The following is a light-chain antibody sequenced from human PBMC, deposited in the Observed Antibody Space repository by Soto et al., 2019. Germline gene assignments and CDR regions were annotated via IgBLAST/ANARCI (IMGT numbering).Light chain of an antibody. CDR3: KQYNNWPRT. CDR1: QSVGSN. Sequence: EIVMTQSPATLSVSPGERATLSCRASQSVGSNLAWYQQKPGQAPRLLIYGASTRATGIPARFSGSGSGTEFTLTISSLQSEDFAVYYCKQYNNWPRTFGQGTKLEIK. J-gene: IGKJ2*01. V-gene: IGKV3-15*01. CDR2: GAS.